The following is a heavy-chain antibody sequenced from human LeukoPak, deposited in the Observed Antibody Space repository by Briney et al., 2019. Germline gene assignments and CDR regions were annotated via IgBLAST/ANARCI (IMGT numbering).Heavy chain of an antibody. J-gene: IGHJ4*01. CDR3: ARTYCSGGGCLGSFDY. V-gene: IGHV5-51*01. Sequence: GESLKISCKGSGYTFNTHWIGWVRQMPGKGLEWMGIIYPGDSNTRYSPSFQGQLTISVDKSITTAYLQWTTLKASDTAMYYCARTYCSGGGCLGSFDYWGHGTLVTVSS. D-gene: IGHD2-15*01. CDR2: IYPGDSNT. CDR1: GYTFNTHW.